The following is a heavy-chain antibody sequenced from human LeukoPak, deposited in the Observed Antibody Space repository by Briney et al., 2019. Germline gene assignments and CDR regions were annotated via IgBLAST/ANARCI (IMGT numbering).Heavy chain of an antibody. V-gene: IGHV5-51*01. J-gene: IGHJ3*02. CDR2: IDPGDSDT. D-gene: IGHD1-26*01. Sequence: GESLKISCKGSGYSFTSFLIGWVRQVPGKGLEGMGIIDPGDSDTRYSPSFQGQVTISADKSISTAYRQWSSLKASDTAMYYCARLGGSGTSVAAFDIWGQGTMVTVSS. CDR3: ARLGGSGTSVAAFDI. CDR1: GYSFTSFL.